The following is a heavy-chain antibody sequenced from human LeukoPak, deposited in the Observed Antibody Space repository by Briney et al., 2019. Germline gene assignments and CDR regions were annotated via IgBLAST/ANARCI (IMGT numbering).Heavy chain of an antibody. Sequence: GASVKVSCKASGGTFSSYAISWVRQAPGQGLEWMGGIIPIFGTANYAQKFQGRVTITADESTSTAYMELSSLRSEDTAVYYCAILVVPAAIGNYYGMDVWGKETTVTVSS. V-gene: IGHV1-69*13. CDR2: IIPIFGTA. CDR3: AILVVPAAIGNYYGMDV. J-gene: IGHJ6*04. D-gene: IGHD2-2*01. CDR1: GGTFSSYA.